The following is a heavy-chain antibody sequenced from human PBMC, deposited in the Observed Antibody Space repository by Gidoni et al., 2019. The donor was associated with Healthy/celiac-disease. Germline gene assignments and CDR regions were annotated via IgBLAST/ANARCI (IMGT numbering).Heavy chain of an antibody. Sequence: EVQRVESGGGLVKPGRCLRLSCTASGFTFGDYAMSWFRQAPGKGLEWLGFISSKAYGGTTEYAASVQGRFTISRDDSKRIAYLQMNSLKTEDTAVYYCTRALGPYYYDSSGYYYPFDYWGQGTLVTVSS. V-gene: IGHV3-49*05. CDR2: ISSKAYGGTT. J-gene: IGHJ4*02. CDR3: TRALGPYYYDSSGYYYPFDY. D-gene: IGHD3-22*01. CDR1: GFTFGDYA.